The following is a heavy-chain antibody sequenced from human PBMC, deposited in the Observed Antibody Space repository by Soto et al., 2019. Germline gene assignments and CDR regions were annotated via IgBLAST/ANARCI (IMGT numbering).Heavy chain of an antibody. V-gene: IGHV1-18*01. CDR1: GYPFTGYS. CDR2: ISAYSGDT. CDR3: ARPSGSYGDYAWSLKY. Sequence: QIQLVQCGAEVKKPGASVKVSCKASGYPFTGYSVGWVRQAPGQGPEWMGWISAYSGDTYYAQRFQDRLTMTTDASTSTAYMDLRSLRSDDTAVYYCARPSGSYGDYAWSLKYWGQGTLVTVSS. J-gene: IGHJ4*02. D-gene: IGHD4-17*01.